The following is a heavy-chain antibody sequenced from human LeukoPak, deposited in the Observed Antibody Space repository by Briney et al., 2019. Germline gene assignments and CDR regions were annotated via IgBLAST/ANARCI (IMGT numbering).Heavy chain of an antibody. Sequence: AASVKVSCKASGYTFTGYYMHWVRQAPGQGLEWMGWINPNSGGTNYAQKFQGRVTMTRDTSISTAYMELSRLRSDDTAVYYCARDGRRKPYGSGSYNQPMFFDYWGQGTLVTVSS. V-gene: IGHV1-2*02. CDR3: ARDGRRKPYGSGSYNQPMFFDY. D-gene: IGHD3-10*01. CDR1: GYTFTGYY. J-gene: IGHJ4*02. CDR2: INPNSGGT.